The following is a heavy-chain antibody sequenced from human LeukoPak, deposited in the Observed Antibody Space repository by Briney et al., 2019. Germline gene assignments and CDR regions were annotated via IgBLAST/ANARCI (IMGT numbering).Heavy chain of an antibody. CDR3: ARTDTRYYYYMDV. J-gene: IGHJ6*03. V-gene: IGHV4-34*01. CDR2: IYYRGST. CDR1: GGSFSGYY. D-gene: IGHD5-18*01. Sequence: PSETLSLTCAVYGGSFSGYYWSWIRQPPGKGLEWIGSIYYRGSTYYSPSLKSRVTISVDTSKDQFSLKLSSVTAADTAVYYCARTDTRYYYYMDVWGKGTTVTISS.